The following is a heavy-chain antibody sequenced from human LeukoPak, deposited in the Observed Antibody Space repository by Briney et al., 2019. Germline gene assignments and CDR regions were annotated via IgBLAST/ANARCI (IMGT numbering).Heavy chain of an antibody. D-gene: IGHD6-19*01. CDR2: LGNP. CDR1: GASTAGYY. J-gene: IGHJ4*02. V-gene: IGHV4-59*01. CDR3: ATYRGGGGGVGY. Sequence: PSETPALTCAVSGASTAGYYWSWVRQPPGKGLEWIGYLGNPNYNPSLKSRVTISGDTSKKQFSLKLNSVTTADTAVYYCATYRGGGGGVGYWGQGALVTVSS.